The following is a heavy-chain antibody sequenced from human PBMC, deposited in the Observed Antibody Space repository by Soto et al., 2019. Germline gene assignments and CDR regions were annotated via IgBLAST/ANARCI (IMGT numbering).Heavy chain of an antibody. CDR3: AHIFRGIVVVRGVTFDY. CDR1: GFSLSTSGVG. CDR2: IYWDDDK. Sequence: QITLKESGPTLVKPTQTLTLTCTFSGFSLSTSGVGVGWIRQPPGKALEWLALIYWDDDKRYSPSLKSRLTITKDTSKNQVVLTITNMDPVDTATYYCAHIFRGIVVVRGVTFDYWGQGTLVTVSS. J-gene: IGHJ4*02. D-gene: IGHD3-10*01. V-gene: IGHV2-5*02.